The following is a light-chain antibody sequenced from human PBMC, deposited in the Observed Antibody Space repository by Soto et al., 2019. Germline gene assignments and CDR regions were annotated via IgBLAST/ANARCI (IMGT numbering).Light chain of an antibody. CDR3: QQFGSSPGFT. J-gene: IGKJ3*01. CDR2: GAS. V-gene: IGKV3-20*01. CDR1: QSINSRH. Sequence: EIVLTQSPGTLSLSPGERATLSCRASQSINSRHLAWYQQKPCQAPRLLIYGASSRATGIPDRFSGSGSGTDFTLTISRLEPEDFAVYYCQQFGSSPGFTFGPGTKVDIK.